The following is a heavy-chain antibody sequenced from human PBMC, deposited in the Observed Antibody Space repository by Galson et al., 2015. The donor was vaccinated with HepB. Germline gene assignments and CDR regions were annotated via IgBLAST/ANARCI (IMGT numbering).Heavy chain of an antibody. V-gene: IGHV6-1*01. CDR1: GDSVSSNSAA. Sequence: CAISGDSVSSNSAAWNWIRQSSSRGLEWLGRTYYRSKWYNEYAVSVKSRIDINPDTSKNQFSLRLDSVTPEDTATYYCATRYYDSWGQGTLVTVSS. J-gene: IGHJ4*02. CDR3: ATRYYDS. CDR2: TYYRSKWYN.